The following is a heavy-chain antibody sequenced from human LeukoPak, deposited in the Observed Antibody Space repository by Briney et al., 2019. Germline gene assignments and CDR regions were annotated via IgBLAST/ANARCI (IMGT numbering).Heavy chain of an antibody. CDR3: ARVAAGIGFFQH. D-gene: IGHD6-13*01. J-gene: IGHJ1*01. Sequence: SETLSLTCTVSGGSISTYYWSWIRKPPGKGLEWIGHIYTSGSTYYNPPLKSRVTISVDTSKNQLSLKLSSVTAADTAVYYCARVAAGIGFFQHWGQGTLVTVSS. V-gene: IGHV4-4*08. CDR2: IYTSGST. CDR1: GGSISTYY.